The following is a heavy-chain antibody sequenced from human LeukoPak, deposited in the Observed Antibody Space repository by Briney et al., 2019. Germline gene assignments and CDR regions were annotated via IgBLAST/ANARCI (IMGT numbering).Heavy chain of an antibody. CDR3: ANFWSGYSPFDY. J-gene: IGHJ4*02. D-gene: IGHD3-3*01. CDR2: ISSSGSTM. V-gene: IGHV3-11*04. Sequence: GGSLRLSCAASGFTFSDYYMSWIRQAPGKGLEWVSYISSSGSTMYYADSVKGRFTISRDNAKNSLYLQMNSLGADDTAVYYCANFWSGYSPFDYWGQGTLATVSS. CDR1: GFTFSDYY.